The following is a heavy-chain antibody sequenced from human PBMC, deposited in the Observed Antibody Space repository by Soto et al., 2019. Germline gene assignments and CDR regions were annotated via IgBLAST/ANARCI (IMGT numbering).Heavy chain of an antibody. V-gene: IGHV3-21*01. CDR1: GFTFSSYS. D-gene: IGHD3-3*01. CDR2: ISSSSSYI. J-gene: IGHJ5*02. CDR3: ASCSGWYYDYTGWFDP. Sequence: GGSLRLSCAASGFTFSSYSMNWVRQAPGKGLEWVSSISSSSSYIYYADSVKGRFTISRDNAKNSLYLQMNSLRAEDTAVYYCASCSGWYYDYTGWFDPWGQGTLVTVSS.